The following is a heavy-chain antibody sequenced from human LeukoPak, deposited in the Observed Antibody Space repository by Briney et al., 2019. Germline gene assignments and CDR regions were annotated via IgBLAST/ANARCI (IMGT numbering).Heavy chain of an antibody. D-gene: IGHD3-10*01. V-gene: IGHV1-18*01. CDR2: ISVYNGNT. J-gene: IGHJ4*02. CDR3: ARDLHYYGSGPNQFDY. Sequence: ASVKVSCKTSGYTFTSYGISWVRQAPGQGLEWLGWISVYNGNTNYAQMLQGRVTMTTDTSTSTGYMELRSLRSDDTAVYYCARDLHYYGSGPNQFDYWGQGTLVTVSS. CDR1: GYTFTSYG.